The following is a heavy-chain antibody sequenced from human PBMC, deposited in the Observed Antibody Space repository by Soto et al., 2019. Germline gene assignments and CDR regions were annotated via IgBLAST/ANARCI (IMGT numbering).Heavy chain of an antibody. CDR1: GFTFSGFS. CDR2: ISTRSLTI. Sequence: GGSLRLSCVASGFTFSGFSMSWVRQAPGKGLEWISYISTRSLTIDYADSVKGRFTISRDNAKDSLFLQMRSLRDEDSAVYYCARGSSQPDYDGMDVWGQGTTVTVSS. D-gene: IGHD2-2*01. CDR3: ARGSSQPDYDGMDV. J-gene: IGHJ6*02. V-gene: IGHV3-48*02.